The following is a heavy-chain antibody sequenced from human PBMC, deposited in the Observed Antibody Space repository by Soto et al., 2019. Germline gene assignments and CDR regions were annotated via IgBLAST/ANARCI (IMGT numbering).Heavy chain of an antibody. CDR3: ARGGWLRPLLY. J-gene: IGHJ4*02. V-gene: IGHV4-34*01. Sequence: QVQLQQWGAGLLKPSETLSLTCAVYGGSFSGYYWSWIRQPPGKGLEWIREINHSGSTNYNPSLKSRVTISVDTSKNQFSLKLSSVTAADTAVYYCARGGWLRPLLYWGQGTLVTVSS. D-gene: IGHD5-12*01. CDR1: GGSFSGYY. CDR2: INHSGST.